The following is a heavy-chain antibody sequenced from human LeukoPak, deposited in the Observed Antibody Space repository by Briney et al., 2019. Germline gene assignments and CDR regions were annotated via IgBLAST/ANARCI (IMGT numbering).Heavy chain of an antibody. V-gene: IGHV3-23*01. D-gene: IGHD6-19*01. Sequence: GGSLRLSCAASGFTVSGTYMSWVRQAPGKGLEWVSAISGSGGSTYYADSVKGRFTISRDNSKNTLYLQMNSLRAEDTAVYYCAKAIAVAGTGVDYWGQGTLVTVSS. CDR1: GFTVSGTY. CDR3: AKAIAVAGTGVDY. CDR2: ISGSGGST. J-gene: IGHJ4*02.